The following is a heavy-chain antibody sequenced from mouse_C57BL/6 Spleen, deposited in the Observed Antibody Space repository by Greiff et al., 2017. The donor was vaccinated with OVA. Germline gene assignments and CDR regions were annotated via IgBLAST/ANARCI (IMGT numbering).Heavy chain of an antibody. V-gene: IGHV1-64*01. CDR2: IHPNSGST. D-gene: IGHD5-5*01. CDR3: ARPMGNYLTLDY. J-gene: IGHJ2*01. Sequence: QVQLQQPGAELVKPGASVKLSCKASGYTFTSYWLHWVKQRPGQGLEWIGMIHPNSGSTNYNEKFKSKATLTVDKSSSTAYMQLSSLTSEDSAVYYCARPMGNYLTLDYWGQGTTLTVSS. CDR1: GYTFTSYW.